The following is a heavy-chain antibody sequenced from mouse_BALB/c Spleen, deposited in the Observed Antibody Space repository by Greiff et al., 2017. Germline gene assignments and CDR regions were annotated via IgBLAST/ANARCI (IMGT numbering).Heavy chain of an antibody. V-gene: IGHV3-2*02. CDR2: ISYSGST. D-gene: IGHD2-4*01. J-gene: IGHJ4*01. CDR1: GYSITSDYA. Sequence: EVQLVESGPGLVKPSQSLSLTCTVTGYSITSDYAWNWIRQFPGNQLEWMGYISYSGSTSYNPSLKSRISITRDTSKNQFFLQLNSVTTEDTATYYATMMTTGYAMDYWGQGTSVTVSS. CDR3: TMMTTGYAMDY.